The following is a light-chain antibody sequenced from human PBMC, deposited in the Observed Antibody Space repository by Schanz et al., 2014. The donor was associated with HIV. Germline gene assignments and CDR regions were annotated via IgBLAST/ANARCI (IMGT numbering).Light chain of an antibody. Sequence: QSVLTQPPSVSGTPGQRVTILCSGSSSNIGINTVNWYQHLPGTAPKLLMYANMERPSGVPDRFSGSGSGTSASLAISGLQSEDEADYYCTTWDDSLKGVVFGGGTKLTVL. CDR1: SSNIGINT. J-gene: IGLJ2*01. V-gene: IGLV1-44*01. CDR3: TTWDDSLKGVV. CDR2: ANM.